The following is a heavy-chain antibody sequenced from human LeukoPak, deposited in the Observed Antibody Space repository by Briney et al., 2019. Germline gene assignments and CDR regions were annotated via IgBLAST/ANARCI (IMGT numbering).Heavy chain of an antibody. V-gene: IGHV3-33*01. D-gene: IGHD2-21*02. Sequence: PGRSLRLSCAASGFTFSSYGMHWVRQAPGKGLEWVAVIWYDGSNKYYADSVKGRFTISRDNSKNTLYLQMNSLRAEDTAVYYCARGTRPWVVMTPNFDYWGQGTLVTVSS. CDR3: ARGTRPWVVMTPNFDY. CDR2: IWYDGSNK. CDR1: GFTFSSYG. J-gene: IGHJ4*02.